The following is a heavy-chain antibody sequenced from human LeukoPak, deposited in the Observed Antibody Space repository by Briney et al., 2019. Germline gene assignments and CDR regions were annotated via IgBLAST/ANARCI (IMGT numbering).Heavy chain of an antibody. CDR2: MNPNSGNT. CDR3: ARGRRVAARPRGWFDP. V-gene: IGHV1-8*03. J-gene: IGHJ5*02. Sequence: ASVKVSCKASGYTFTSYDINWVRQATGQGLEWMGWMNPNSGNTGYAQKFQGRVTITRNTSISTAYMELSSLRSEDTAVYYCARGRRVAARPRGWFDPWGQGTLVTVSS. CDR1: GYTFTSYD. D-gene: IGHD6-6*01.